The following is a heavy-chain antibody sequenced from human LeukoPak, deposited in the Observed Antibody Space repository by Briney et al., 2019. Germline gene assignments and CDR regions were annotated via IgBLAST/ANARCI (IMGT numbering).Heavy chain of an antibody. D-gene: IGHD2-2*01. V-gene: IGHV4-59*11. CDR1: GGYISSHY. CDR3: ARGAVGGYCSSTNCGHAFDI. CDR2: IYYSGST. J-gene: IGHJ3*02. Sequence: SETLSLTCSVSGGYISSHYWSWIRQPPGKGLEWIGYIYYSGSTNYNPSLMSRVTISVDTSKNQFSLRLSSVTAADTAVYYCARGAVGGYCSSTNCGHAFDIWGQGTMVTVSS.